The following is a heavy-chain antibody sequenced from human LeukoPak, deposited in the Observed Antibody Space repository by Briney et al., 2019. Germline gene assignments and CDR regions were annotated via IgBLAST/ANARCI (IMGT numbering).Heavy chain of an antibody. Sequence: ASVKASCKASGYTFTGYYMHLVRQAAGQGLEWMGWINPNSGGTNYAQKFQGRVTMTRDTSISTAYMELSRLRSDDTAVYYCARSNTVTTLDYWGQGTLVTVSS. J-gene: IGHJ4*02. D-gene: IGHD4-17*01. CDR3: ARSNTVTTLDY. V-gene: IGHV1-2*02. CDR1: GYTFTGYY. CDR2: INPNSGGT.